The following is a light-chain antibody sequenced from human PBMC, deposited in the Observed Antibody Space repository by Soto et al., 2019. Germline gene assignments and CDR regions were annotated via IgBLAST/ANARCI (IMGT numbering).Light chain of an antibody. Sequence: DIQMTQSPSSLSASLGDRVTITCRAVQSIGNFLNWYQQKPGEAPKLLIYDASALPRGVPSRFSGSGSGTKFTLTIASLQPDDFATYYCKQYETFSGTFGPGTKVDI. CDR2: DAS. CDR1: QSIGNF. J-gene: IGKJ1*01. CDR3: KQYETFSGT. V-gene: IGKV1-5*01.